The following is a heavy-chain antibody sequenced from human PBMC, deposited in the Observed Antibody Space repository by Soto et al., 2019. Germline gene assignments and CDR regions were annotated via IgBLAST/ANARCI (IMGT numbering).Heavy chain of an antibody. J-gene: IGHJ4*02. CDR1: GFTFNSHA. CDR2: ISSDGKI. Sequence: GGSLRLSCAASGFTFNSHAMTWVRQAPGKGLEGISFISSDGKIYYAESVKGRFTISRDNSKNTLNMQMNSLRVEDTAVYYCAKDGGQPGPDFDSWGQGTLVTVSS. CDR3: AKDGGQPGPDFDS. D-gene: IGHD3-16*01. V-gene: IGHV3-23*03.